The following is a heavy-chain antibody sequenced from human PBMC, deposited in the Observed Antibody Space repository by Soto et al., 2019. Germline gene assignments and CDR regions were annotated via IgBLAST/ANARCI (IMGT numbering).Heavy chain of an antibody. CDR1: GFTLRSYA. J-gene: IGHJ3*02. CDR2: ISGSGGST. Sequence: PVGSLRLSCAASGFTLRSYAMSWVRQAPGKGLEWVSAISGSGGSTYYADSVKGRFTISRDNSKNTLYLQMNSLRAEDTAVYYCAKAPTLDDAFDIWGQGTMVTVSS. D-gene: IGHD1-1*01. CDR3: AKAPTLDDAFDI. V-gene: IGHV3-23*01.